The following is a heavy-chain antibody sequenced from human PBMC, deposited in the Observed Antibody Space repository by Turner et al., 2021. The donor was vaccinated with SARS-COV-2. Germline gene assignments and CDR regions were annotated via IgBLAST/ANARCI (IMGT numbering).Heavy chain of an antibody. D-gene: IGHD3-22*01. CDR1: GGSISSSSYY. V-gene: IGHV4-39*01. CDR2: IYYSGST. CDR3: ARRGRLLGDWYFDL. Sequence: QLQLQESGPGLVKPSETLSLTCTVSGGSISSSSYYWGWIRQPPGKGLEWIGSIYYSGSTYYNPSLKSRVTISVDTSKNQFSLKLSSVTAADTAVYYCARRGRLLGDWYFDLWGRGTLVTVSS. J-gene: IGHJ2*01.